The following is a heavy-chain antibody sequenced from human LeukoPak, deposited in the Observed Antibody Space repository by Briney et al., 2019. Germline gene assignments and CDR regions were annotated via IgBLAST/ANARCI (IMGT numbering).Heavy chain of an antibody. CDR1: GGSISSGGYY. V-gene: IGHV4-31*03. CDR3: ARERHPQYYTTSNWYYFDY. D-gene: IGHD6-13*01. J-gene: IGHJ4*02. Sequence: NPSETLSLTCTVSGGSISSGGYYWSWLRQHPGMGLEWFGYIYSSGSTYYNPSLKSRVTISVDTSKNQFSLKLSSVTAADTAVYYCARERHPQYYTTSNWYYFDYWGQGTLVTVSS. CDR2: IYSSGST.